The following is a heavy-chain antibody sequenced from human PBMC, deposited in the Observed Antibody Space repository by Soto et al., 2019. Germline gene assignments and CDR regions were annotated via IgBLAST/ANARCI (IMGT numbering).Heavy chain of an antibody. D-gene: IGHD3-3*01. CDR2: IYSGVST. CDR3: ATVTIFGVVNAFDI. J-gene: IGHJ3*02. CDR1: GFTVSSNY. Sequence: GGSLRLSCAASGFTVSSNYMSWVRQAPGKGLEWVSVIYSGVSTYYADSVKGRFTISRDNSKNTLYLQMNSLRAEDTAVYYCATVTIFGVVNAFDIWGQGTMVTVSS. V-gene: IGHV3-53*01.